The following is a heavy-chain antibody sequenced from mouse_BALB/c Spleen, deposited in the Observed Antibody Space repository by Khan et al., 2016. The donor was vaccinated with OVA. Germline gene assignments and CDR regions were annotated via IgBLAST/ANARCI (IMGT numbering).Heavy chain of an antibody. Sequence: QVRLQQSGAELVKPGASVKLSCKASGYTFSSYYMCWVKQRPGQGLEWIGGINPSNGGTYFNERFKTKATLTVDKSSTTAYMHLSSLTSEDSAVYDCTREGEADRFAYWGQGTLVTISA. D-gene: IGHD3-2*02. CDR2: INPSNGGT. V-gene: IGHV1S81*02. CDR3: TREGEADRFAY. J-gene: IGHJ3*01. CDR1: GYTFSSYY.